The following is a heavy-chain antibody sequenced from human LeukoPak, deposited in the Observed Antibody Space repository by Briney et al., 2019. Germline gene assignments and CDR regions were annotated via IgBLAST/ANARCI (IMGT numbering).Heavy chain of an antibody. CDR2: ISHDGGNT. J-gene: IGHJ4*02. Sequence: PGGSLRHSRSASGFTFSNYAIHWVRQAPGKGLEYVSTISHDGGNTNYADSVKGRFTISRDNSKNTLYLQMSSLRAEDTAVYYCVKAAGSWYGYFDYWGQGTLVTVSS. CDR3: VKAAGSWYGYFDY. CDR1: GFTFSNYA. V-gene: IGHV3-64D*06. D-gene: IGHD6-13*01.